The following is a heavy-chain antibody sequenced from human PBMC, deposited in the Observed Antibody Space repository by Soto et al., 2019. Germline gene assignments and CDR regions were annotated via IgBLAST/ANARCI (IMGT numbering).Heavy chain of an antibody. J-gene: IGHJ4*02. Sequence: PSETLSLTCAVYGGSFSGYYWSWIRQPPGKGLEWIGEINHSGSTNYNPSLKSRVTISVDTSKNQFSLKLSSVTAADTAVYYCARVGYGSGHYDFDYWGQGTLVTVSS. V-gene: IGHV4-34*01. CDR2: INHSGST. CDR1: GGSFSGYY. CDR3: ARVGYGSGHYDFDY. D-gene: IGHD3-10*01.